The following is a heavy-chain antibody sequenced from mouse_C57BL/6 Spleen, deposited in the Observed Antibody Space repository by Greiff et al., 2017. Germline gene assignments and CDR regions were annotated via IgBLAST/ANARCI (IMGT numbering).Heavy chain of an antibody. D-gene: IGHD3-3*01. V-gene: IGHV1-69*01. CDR3: ARGDVGYAMDY. Sequence: QVQLQQPGAELVMPGASVKLSCKASGYTFTSYWMHWVKQRPGQGLEWIGEIDPSDSYTNYNQKFKGKSTLTVDKSSSTAYMQLSSLTSEDSAVYYCARGDVGYAMDYWGQGTSVTVSS. J-gene: IGHJ4*01. CDR1: GYTFTSYW. CDR2: IDPSDSYT.